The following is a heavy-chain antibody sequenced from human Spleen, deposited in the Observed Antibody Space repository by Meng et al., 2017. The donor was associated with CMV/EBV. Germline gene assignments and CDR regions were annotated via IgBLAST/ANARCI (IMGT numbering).Heavy chain of an antibody. D-gene: IGHD3-10*01. CDR2: ISSSSSYI. J-gene: IGHJ4*02. V-gene: IGHV3-21*01. Sequence: EVQLVESGGGLVKPGGSLRLSCAASGFTFSSYSMNWVRQAPGKGLEWVSSISSSSSYIYYADSVKGRFTISRDNAKNSLYLQMNSLRAEDTAVYYCARDEGGLLWFGEAYFDYWGQGTLVTVSS. CDR1: GFTFSSYS. CDR3: ARDEGGLLWFGEAYFDY.